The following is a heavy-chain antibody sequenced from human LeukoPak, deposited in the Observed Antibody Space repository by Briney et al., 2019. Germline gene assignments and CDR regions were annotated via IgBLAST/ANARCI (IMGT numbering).Heavy chain of an antibody. V-gene: IGHV1-8*02. CDR1: GYTFTSYG. J-gene: IGHJ3*02. D-gene: IGHD1-26*01. CDR2: MNPNSGNT. CDR3: ARAVGWELRGGLDLLI. Sequence: ASVKVSCKASGYTFTSYGINWVRQATGQGLEWMGWMNPNSGNTGYAQKFQGRVTMTRNTSISTAYMELSSLRSEDTAVYYCARAVGWELRGGLDLLIWGQGTMVTVSS.